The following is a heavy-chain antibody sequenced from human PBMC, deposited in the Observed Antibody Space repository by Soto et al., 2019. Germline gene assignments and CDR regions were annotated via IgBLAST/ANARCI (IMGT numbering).Heavy chain of an antibody. J-gene: IGHJ4*01. CDR1: GYTLTELS. CDR3: ATAAEVVIAALLPLDY. V-gene: IGHV1-24*01. Sequence: GASVKVSCKVSGYTLTELSMHWVRQAPGKGLEWMGGFDPEDGETIYAQKFQGRVTMTEDTSTDTAYMELSSLRSEDTAVYYCATAAEVVIAALLPLDYFCQGILVTVSS. D-gene: IGHD6-6*01. CDR2: FDPEDGET.